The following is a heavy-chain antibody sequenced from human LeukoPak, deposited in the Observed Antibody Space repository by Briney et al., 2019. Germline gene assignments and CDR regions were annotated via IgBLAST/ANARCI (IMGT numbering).Heavy chain of an antibody. V-gene: IGHV3-30-3*01. J-gene: IGHJ4*02. CDR3: ARDLSGSYMSDY. CDR1: GFTFSNYA. D-gene: IGHD3-10*01. Sequence: GGSLRLSCAASGFTFSNYAMHWARQAPGKGLEWVAFISHDRCNSCHAGSVKGRFTISRDNSKNTLYLQMNSLTDEDTAVYYCARDLSGSYMSDYWGQGTLVTVSS. CDR2: ISHDRCNS.